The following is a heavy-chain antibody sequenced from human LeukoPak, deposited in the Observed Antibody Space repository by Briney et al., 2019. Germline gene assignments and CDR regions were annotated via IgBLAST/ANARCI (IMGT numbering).Heavy chain of an antibody. D-gene: IGHD6-13*01. CDR2: ISSSGGST. V-gene: IGHV3-23*01. CDR3: AKDKAAAGFYYYYYMDV. Sequence: PGGSLRLSCAASGFTFSSYAMSWVRQAPGKGLEWVPAISSSGGSTYYADSVKGRFTISRDNSKNTLYLQMNSLRAEDTAVYYCAKDKAAAGFYYYYYMDVWGKGTTLTVSS. CDR1: GFTFSSYA. J-gene: IGHJ6*03.